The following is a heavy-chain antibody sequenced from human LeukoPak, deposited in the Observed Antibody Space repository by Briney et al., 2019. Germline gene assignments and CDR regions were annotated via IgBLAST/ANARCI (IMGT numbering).Heavy chain of an antibody. CDR3: AKGVVPVNIAYNWFDP. D-gene: IGHD2-2*01. Sequence: RTGGSLRLSCAASGFTFSSYAMSWVRQAPGKGLEWVSAISGSGGSTYYADSVKGRFTISRDNSKNTLYLQMNSLRAEDTAVYYCAKGVVPVNIAYNWFDPWGQGTLVTVSS. V-gene: IGHV3-23*01. CDR1: GFTFSSYA. CDR2: ISGSGGST. J-gene: IGHJ5*02.